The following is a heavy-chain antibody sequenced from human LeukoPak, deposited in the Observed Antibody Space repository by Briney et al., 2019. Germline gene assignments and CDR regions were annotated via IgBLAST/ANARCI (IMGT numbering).Heavy chain of an antibody. V-gene: IGHV3-7*01. D-gene: IGHD2-2*01. CDR2: IKQDVSEK. Sequence: GWSLRLSCAASGFTFSSYWMRWVRQAPWKGREGVANIKQDVSEKYYVDSVKGRFTISRDNAKNSLYLQMNSLRAEDTAVYYCARDIVVVPAAICYFDYWGQGTLVSVSS. CDR3: ARDIVVVPAAICYFDY. J-gene: IGHJ4*02. CDR1: GFTFSSYW.